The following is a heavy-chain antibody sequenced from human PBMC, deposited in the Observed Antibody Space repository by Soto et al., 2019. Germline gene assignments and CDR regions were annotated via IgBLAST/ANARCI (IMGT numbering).Heavy chain of an antibody. J-gene: IGHJ5*02. CDR1: GGTTGGDGDY. D-gene: IGHD2-2*01. CDR2: IYYSGST. Sequence: PSETLSLTCTVSGGTTGGDGDYWSWIRLHPGKGLEWIGYIYYSGSTNYNPSLKSRVTISVDTSKNQFSLKLSSVTAADTAVYYCAREYCSSTSCYSCLFDPWGQGTLVTVSS. V-gene: IGHV4-61*08. CDR3: AREYCSSTSCYSCLFDP.